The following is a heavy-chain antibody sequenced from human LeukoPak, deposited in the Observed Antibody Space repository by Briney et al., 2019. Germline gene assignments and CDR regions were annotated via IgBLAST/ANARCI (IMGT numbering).Heavy chain of an antibody. J-gene: IGHJ6*03. Sequence: PGGPLRLSCAPSGLTFSSYAMHWVRQAPGKGLEYVSAISNTGGSTHYAHSVKGRFTISRDNSKNTLYLQMGSLRAEDMAVYYCARGSSGWYYYYYMDVWGKGTTVTISS. V-gene: IGHV3-64*01. CDR1: GLTFSSYA. CDR3: ARGSSGWYYYYYMDV. D-gene: IGHD6-19*01. CDR2: ISNTGGST.